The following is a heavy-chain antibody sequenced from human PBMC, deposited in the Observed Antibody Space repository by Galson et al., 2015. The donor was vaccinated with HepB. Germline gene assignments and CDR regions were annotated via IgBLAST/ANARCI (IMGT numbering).Heavy chain of an antibody. CDR2: ISDSGGST. CDR3: AKDRGSGRITVFGVIITFFDY. D-gene: IGHD3-3*01. V-gene: IGHV3-23*01. J-gene: IGHJ4*02. CDR1: GFTFSSYA. Sequence: SLRLSCAASGFTFSSYAMSWVRQAPGKGLEWVSGISDSGGSTYYADSVKGRFTISRDNSKNTLYLQMNSLRAEDTALYYCAKDRGSGRITVFGVIITFFDYWGQGTLVTVSS.